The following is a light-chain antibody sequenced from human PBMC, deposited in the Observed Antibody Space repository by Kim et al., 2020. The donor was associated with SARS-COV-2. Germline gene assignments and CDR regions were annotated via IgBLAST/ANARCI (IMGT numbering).Light chain of an antibody. Sequence: GHAGTISCSGTKSDIGNYNLVSWYQHHPGKVPKLIIYEGSKRPSGISDRFSGSKSGSTASLTISGLQAEDEGDYYCCSYAGSTSLIFGGGTKVTVL. CDR3: CSYAGSTSLI. V-gene: IGLV2-23*01. CDR1: KSDIGNYNL. CDR2: EGS. J-gene: IGLJ2*01.